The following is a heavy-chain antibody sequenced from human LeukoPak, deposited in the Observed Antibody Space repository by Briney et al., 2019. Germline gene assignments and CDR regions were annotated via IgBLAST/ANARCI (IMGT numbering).Heavy chain of an antibody. Sequence: GGSLRLSCAASGFTFSSYAMHWVRQAPGKGLEWVAVISYDGSNKYYADSVKGRFTISRDNSKNTLYLQMNSLRAVDTAVYYCAKDLAARPASFDYWGQGTLVTVSS. CDR1: GFTFSSYA. CDR2: ISYDGSNK. V-gene: IGHV3-30-3*02. D-gene: IGHD6-6*01. CDR3: AKDLAARPASFDY. J-gene: IGHJ4*02.